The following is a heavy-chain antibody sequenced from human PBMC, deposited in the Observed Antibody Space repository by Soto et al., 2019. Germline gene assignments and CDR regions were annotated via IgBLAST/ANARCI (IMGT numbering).Heavy chain of an antibody. CDR2: ISRDGSSK. Sequence: GGSLRLSCAASGFTFSSYGMHWVRQAPGEGLEWVAVISRDGSSKYYGDSVKGRFTVSRDNSNNTLYLSMTSLRPDDTAVFYCARSRNGAVPDSINFWGQGTLVTVSS. V-gene: IGHV3-33*05. CDR1: GFTFSSYG. CDR3: ARSRNGAVPDSINF. J-gene: IGHJ4*02. D-gene: IGHD2-8*01.